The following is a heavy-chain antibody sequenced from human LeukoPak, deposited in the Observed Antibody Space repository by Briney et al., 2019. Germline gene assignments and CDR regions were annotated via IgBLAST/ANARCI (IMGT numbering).Heavy chain of an antibody. J-gene: IGHJ2*01. V-gene: IGHV3-23*01. CDR1: GFTFSSYG. Sequence: PGGSMRLSCAAYGFTFSSYGMSWVRQAPGKGLEWVAAISGSGSNTYYADSVKGRFTISRDNSKNTLYLQMNSLRAEDTAVYYCGEESRRLGIPYWYLGLWGRGTLVTVSS. D-gene: IGHD1-26*01. CDR3: GEESRRLGIPYWYLGL. CDR2: ISGSGSNT.